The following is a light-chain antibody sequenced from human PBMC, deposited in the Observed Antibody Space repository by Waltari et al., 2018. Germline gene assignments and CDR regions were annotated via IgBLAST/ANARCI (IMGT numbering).Light chain of an antibody. J-gene: IGKJ4*01. V-gene: IGKV3-20*01. CDR3: QQYDGSSVT. CDR1: QTISGSW. CDR2: VAS. Sequence: EIVLTQSPGTLSLSPGERATLSCRASQTISGSWLTWYQQKPGQAPRLVLYVASIRDTAIPDRFSGSGSGTDFTLTISRLEPEDFAVYYCQQYDGSSVTFGGGTKVEIK.